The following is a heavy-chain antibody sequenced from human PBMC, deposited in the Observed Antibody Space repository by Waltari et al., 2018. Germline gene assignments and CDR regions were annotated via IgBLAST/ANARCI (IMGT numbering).Heavy chain of an antibody. CDR1: GFTFSSYS. Sequence: EVQLVESGGGLVKPGGSLRLSCAASGFTFSSYSMNWVRQAPGKGLEWVSSISSSSSYIYYADSVKGRFTISRDNAKNSLYLQMNSLRAEDTAVYYCARVFGSWLVGDYYGMDVWGQGTTVTVSS. V-gene: IGHV3-21*01. J-gene: IGHJ6*02. CDR3: ARVFGSWLVGDYYGMDV. D-gene: IGHD6-13*01. CDR2: ISSSSSYI.